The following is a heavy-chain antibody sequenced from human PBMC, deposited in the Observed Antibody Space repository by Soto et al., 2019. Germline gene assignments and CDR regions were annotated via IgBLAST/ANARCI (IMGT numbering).Heavy chain of an antibody. J-gene: IGHJ4*02. Sequence: SETLSLTCTVSGGSISSSSYYWGWIRQPPGKGLEWIGSIYYSGSTYYNPSLKSRVTISVDTSKNQFSLKLSSVTAADTAVYYCARQITQWLVLSHDYWGQGTLVTVSS. V-gene: IGHV4-39*01. CDR2: IYYSGST. CDR3: ARQITQWLVLSHDY. D-gene: IGHD6-19*01. CDR1: GGSISSSSYY.